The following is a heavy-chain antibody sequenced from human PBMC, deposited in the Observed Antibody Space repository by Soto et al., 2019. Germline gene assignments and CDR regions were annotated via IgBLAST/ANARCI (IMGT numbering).Heavy chain of an antibody. CDR2: ISGSGGST. CDR3: AKAPHYYYYGMDV. CDR1: GFTFSNYA. V-gene: IGHV3-23*01. Sequence: EVPLLESGGGLVQPGGSLRLSCAASGFTFSNYAMSWVRQAPGKGLEWVSAISGSGGSTYYADSVKGRFTISRDNSKNTLYLQMNSLRAEDTAVYYCAKAPHYYYYGMDVWGQGTTVTVSS. J-gene: IGHJ6*02.